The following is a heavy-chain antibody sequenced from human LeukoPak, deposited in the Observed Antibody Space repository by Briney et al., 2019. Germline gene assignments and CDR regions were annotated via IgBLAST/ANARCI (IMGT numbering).Heavy chain of an antibody. J-gene: IGHJ4*02. CDR1: GYTFTSYY. Sequence: GASVKVSCKASGYTFTSYYMRWVRQAPGQGLEWMGIINPSGGSTSYAQKFQGRVTMTRDMSTSTVYMELSSLRSEDTAVYYCARVDYGGNSGYYFDYWGQGTLVTVSS. CDR3: ARVDYGGNSGYYFDY. D-gene: IGHD4-23*01. CDR2: INPSGGST. V-gene: IGHV1-46*01.